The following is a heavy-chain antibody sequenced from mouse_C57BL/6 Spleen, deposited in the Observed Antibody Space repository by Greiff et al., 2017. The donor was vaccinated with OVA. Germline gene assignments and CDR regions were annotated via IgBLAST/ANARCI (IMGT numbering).Heavy chain of an antibody. V-gene: IGHV1-81*01. CDR2: IYPRSGNT. J-gene: IGHJ4*01. CDR1: GYTFTSYG. CDR3: ARGGDDYEDAMDY. D-gene: IGHD2-4*01. Sequence: QVQLKQSGADLARPGASVKLSCKASGYTFTSYGISWVKQRTGQGLEWIGEIYPRSGNTYYNEKFKGKATLTADKSSSTAYMELRSLTSEDSAVYFCARGGDDYEDAMDYWGQGTSVTVSS.